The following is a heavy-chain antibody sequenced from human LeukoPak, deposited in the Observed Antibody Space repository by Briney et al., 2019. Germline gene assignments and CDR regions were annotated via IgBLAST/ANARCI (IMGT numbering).Heavy chain of an antibody. CDR1: GFTFSIHG. V-gene: IGHV3-23*01. CDR3: TRGPVLGAAAGKYYYMDV. D-gene: IGHD6-13*01. Sequence: GGTLTLSCAASGFTFSIHGMNWVRQAPGKGLEWVSGIGPSGVRTYYADSVKGRFTISRDNYKSTVNLQMNSLKTEDTAVYYCTRGPVLGAAAGKYYYMDVWGKGTTVTISS. J-gene: IGHJ6*03. CDR2: IGPSGVRT.